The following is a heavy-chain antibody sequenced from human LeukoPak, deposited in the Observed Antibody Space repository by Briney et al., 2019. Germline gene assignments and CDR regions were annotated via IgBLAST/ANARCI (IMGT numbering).Heavy chain of an antibody. V-gene: IGHV3-48*02. CDR3: AKAVAPQSSGWYDY. CDR1: GFTFSSYS. D-gene: IGHD6-19*01. J-gene: IGHJ4*02. Sequence: GGSLRLSRAASGFTFSSYSMNWVRQAPGKGLEWVSYISSSSSTIYYADSVKGRFTISRDNAKNSLYLQMNSLRDEDTAVYYCAKAVAPQSSGWYDYWGQGTLVTVSS. CDR2: ISSSSSTI.